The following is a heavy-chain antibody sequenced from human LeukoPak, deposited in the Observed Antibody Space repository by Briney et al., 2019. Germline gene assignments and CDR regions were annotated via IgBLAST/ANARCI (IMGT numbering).Heavy chain of an antibody. V-gene: IGHV1-2*02. D-gene: IGHD3-10*01. CDR1: GYTFTGYY. J-gene: IGHJ5*02. CDR3: ARDTPLAYYGSGSYYNWFDP. CDR2: INPNSGGT. Sequence: ASVKVSCKASGYTFTGYYMHWVRQAPGQGLEWMGWINPNSGGTNYGQKFQGRVTMTRDTSISTAYMELSRLRSDDTAVYYCARDTPLAYYGSGSYYNWFDPWGQGTLVTVSS.